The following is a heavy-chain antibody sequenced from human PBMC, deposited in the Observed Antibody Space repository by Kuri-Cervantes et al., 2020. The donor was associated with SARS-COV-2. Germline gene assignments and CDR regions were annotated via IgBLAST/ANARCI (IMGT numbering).Heavy chain of an antibody. CDR1: GGSISSYY. D-gene: IGHD3-3*01. J-gene: IGHJ5*02. V-gene: IGHV4-59*08. Sequence: SETLSLTCTVSGGSISSYYWSWIRQPPGKGLEWIGYIYYSGSTNYNPSLKSRVTISVDTSKNQFSLKLRSVTAADTAVYYCARQNYDFWSGYSNWFDPWGQGNLVNVSS. CDR3: ARQNYDFWSGYSNWFDP. CDR2: IYYSGST.